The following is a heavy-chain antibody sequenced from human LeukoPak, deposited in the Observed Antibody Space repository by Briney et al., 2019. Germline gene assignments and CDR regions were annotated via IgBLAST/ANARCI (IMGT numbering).Heavy chain of an antibody. CDR3: ARDLGYCTNGVCHTRFDY. Sequence: SVKVSCKATGGTFSSYAINWVRQAPGQGLEWMGGIIPIFGTANYAQKFQGRVTITADESTSTAYMELSSLRSEDTAVYYCARDLGYCTNGVCHTRFDYWGQGTLVAVSS. CDR1: GGTFSSYA. J-gene: IGHJ4*02. D-gene: IGHD2-8*01. V-gene: IGHV1-69*13. CDR2: IIPIFGTA.